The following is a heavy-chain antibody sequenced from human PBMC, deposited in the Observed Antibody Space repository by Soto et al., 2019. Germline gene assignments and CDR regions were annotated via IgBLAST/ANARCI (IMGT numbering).Heavy chain of an antibody. Sequence: EVQLVESGGGLVQPGGSLRLSCAASGFTFSTYWMNWVRQAPGKGLEWVANIKQDGSAKYYVDSVKGRFTISRDNAKNSLFLQMNSLRAEDTAVYYCAGSFGWIHSHWGQGTLVTVSS. D-gene: IGHD3-16*01. V-gene: IGHV3-7*03. CDR1: GFTFSTYW. CDR3: AGSFGWIHSH. J-gene: IGHJ4*02. CDR2: IKQDGSAK.